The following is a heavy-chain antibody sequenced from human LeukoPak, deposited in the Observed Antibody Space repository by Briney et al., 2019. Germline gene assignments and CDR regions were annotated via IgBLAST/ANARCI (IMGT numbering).Heavy chain of an antibody. V-gene: IGHV1-46*01. Sequence: ASVKVSCRASGYSFTSNYIHWVRQAPGQGLEWMGMIYPRDGSTSYAQRFQDRVTVTRDTSTSTVHMELSGLRSEDTAVYYCARDQEGFDYWGQGTQVTVSS. CDR2: IYPRDGST. J-gene: IGHJ4*02. CDR1: GYSFTSNY. CDR3: ARDQEGFDY.